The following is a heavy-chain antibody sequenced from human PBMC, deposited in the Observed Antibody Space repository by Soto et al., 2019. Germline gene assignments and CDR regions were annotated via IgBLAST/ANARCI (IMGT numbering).Heavy chain of an antibody. CDR1: GYTFTSYG. CDR3: ARDPRRIAVACTLFDP. V-gene: IGHV1-18*01. J-gene: IGHJ5*02. D-gene: IGHD6-19*01. CDR2: ISAYNGNT. Sequence: GASVKVSCKASGYTFTSYGISWVRQAPGQGLEWMGWISAYNGNTNYAQKLQGRVTMTTDTSTSTAYMELRSLRPDDTAVYYCARDPRRIAVACTLFDPWGQGTLVTVSS.